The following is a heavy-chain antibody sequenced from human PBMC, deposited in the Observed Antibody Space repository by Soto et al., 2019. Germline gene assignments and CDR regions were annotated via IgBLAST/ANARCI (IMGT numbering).Heavy chain of an antibody. J-gene: IGHJ5*01. CDR3: AKDRVPDGIGTFDS. V-gene: IGHV3-23*01. CDR2: IIGGDGDK. D-gene: IGHD1-20*01. Sequence: EVQLLEHGGQLVQPGESLRLSCAASGFTFRTFTMNWVRQAPGKGLEWVSGIIGGDGDKFYSDSVKGRFTISRDNSKDMLFLQMSSLRVDDTAVYYCAKDRVPDGIGTFDSWGQGTLVTVSS. CDR1: GFTFRTFT.